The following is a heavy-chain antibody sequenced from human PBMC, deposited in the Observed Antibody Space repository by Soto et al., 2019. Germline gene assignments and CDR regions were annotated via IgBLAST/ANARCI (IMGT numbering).Heavy chain of an antibody. Sequence: GGSLRLSRAASAISFNTYGVTWVRQAPGKGLEWVSTVTVTGGSTYYADSVKGRFTISRDRSNYTVSLLLNSLRVEDTAIYYCAGQRSPEGWLDPWGQGTLVTVSS. CDR3: AGQRSPEGWLDP. CDR2: VTVTGGST. V-gene: IGHV3-23*01. D-gene: IGHD3-10*01. J-gene: IGHJ5*02. CDR1: AISFNTYG.